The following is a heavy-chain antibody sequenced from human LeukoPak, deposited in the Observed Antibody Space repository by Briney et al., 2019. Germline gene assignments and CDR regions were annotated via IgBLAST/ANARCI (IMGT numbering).Heavy chain of an antibody. Sequence: GGSLRLSCAASGFTFDDYTMHWVRQAPGKGLEWVSLISWDGGSTYYADSVKGRFTISRDNSKNSLYLQMNSLRTEDTALYYCAKGKDSYSSTGYGMDVWGQGTTVTVSS. CDR2: ISWDGGST. J-gene: IGHJ6*02. D-gene: IGHD6-13*01. CDR3: AKGKDSYSSTGYGMDV. V-gene: IGHV3-43*01. CDR1: GFTFDDYT.